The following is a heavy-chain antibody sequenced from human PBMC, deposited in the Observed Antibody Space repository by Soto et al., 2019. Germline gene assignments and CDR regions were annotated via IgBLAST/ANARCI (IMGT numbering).Heavy chain of an antibody. V-gene: IGHV3-23*01. J-gene: IGHJ6*02. CDR2: ILGSDYST. Sequence: XGSLRLSCAASSFSLSNYGMSWVRQAPGKGLEWVSGILGSDYSTYYADAVKGRFIISRDNSKNTLFLYMNSLRAEDTAVYYCARVSRTGTTSRTTNRYYYYGMDVWGQGTTVTVSS. CDR3: ARVSRTGTTSRTTNRYYYYGMDV. D-gene: IGHD1-7*01. CDR1: SFSLSNYG.